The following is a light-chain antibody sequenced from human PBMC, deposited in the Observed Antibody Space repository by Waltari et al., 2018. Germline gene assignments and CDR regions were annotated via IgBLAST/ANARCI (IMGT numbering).Light chain of an antibody. Sequence: QSGLAQPAPASGSLGQSITTTCTGTSTDVGNCNLVSWYQQRPGKAPRLLIYEVTKRAPGTSDRFSASKSGNTASLSISGLQAQEDEADYYCCSYVGLGTYVFGTGTKVTV. CDR2: EVT. V-gene: IGLV2-23*02. J-gene: IGLJ1*01. CDR1: STDVGNCNL. CDR3: CSYVGLGTYV.